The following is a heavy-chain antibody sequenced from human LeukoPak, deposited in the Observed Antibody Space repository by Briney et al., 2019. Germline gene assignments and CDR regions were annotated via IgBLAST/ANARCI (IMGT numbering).Heavy chain of an antibody. V-gene: IGHV3-43*01. CDR2: ISGDGGST. J-gene: IGHJ6*03. CDR3: AKGNYYYMDV. Sequence: GGSLRLSCAASGFTFDEYTMHWVRQAPGKCLEWVSLISGDGGSTYYADSVKGRFTISRDNSKNSLYLQMNSLRTEDTALYYCAKGNYYYMDVWGKGTTVTVSS. CDR1: GFTFDEYT.